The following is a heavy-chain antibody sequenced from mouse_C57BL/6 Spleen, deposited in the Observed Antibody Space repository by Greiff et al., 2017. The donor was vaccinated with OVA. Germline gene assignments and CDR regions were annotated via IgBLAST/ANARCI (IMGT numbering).Heavy chain of an antibody. Sequence: QVQLQQSGPELVKPGASVKISCKASGYAFSSSWMNWVKQRPGKGLEWIGRIYPGDGDTNYNGKFKGKATLTADKSSSTAYMQLSSLTSEDSAVYFCAGEEGAWFAYWGQGTLVTVSA. J-gene: IGHJ3*01. CDR2: IYPGDGDT. CDR1: GYAFSSSW. V-gene: IGHV1-82*01. CDR3: AGEEGAWFAY.